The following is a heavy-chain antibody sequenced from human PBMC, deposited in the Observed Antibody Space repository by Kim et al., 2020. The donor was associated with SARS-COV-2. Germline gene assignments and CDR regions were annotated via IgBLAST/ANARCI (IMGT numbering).Heavy chain of an antibody. D-gene: IGHD5-18*01. CDR2: IIPILGIA. V-gene: IGHV1-69*04. CDR1: GGTFSSYA. CDR3: ARDHTERDTAMVTSGLQYFQH. Sequence: SVKVSCKASGGTFSSYAISWVRQAPGQGLEWMGRIIPILGIANYAQKFQGRVTITADKSTSTAYMELSSLRSEDTAVYYCARDHTERDTAMVTSGLQYFQHWGQGTLVTVSS. J-gene: IGHJ1*01.